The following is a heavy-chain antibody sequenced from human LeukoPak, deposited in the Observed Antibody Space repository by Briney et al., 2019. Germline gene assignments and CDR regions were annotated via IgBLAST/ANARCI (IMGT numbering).Heavy chain of an antibody. CDR2: INHSGST. Sequence: PPETLSLTCAVYGGSFSGYYWSWIRQPPGKGLEWIGEINHSGSTNYNPSLKSRVTISVDTSKNQFSLKLSSVTAADTAVYYCARAVLQPNDYWGKETLVTVSS. D-gene: IGHD2/OR15-2a*01. V-gene: IGHV4-34*01. CDR3: ARAVLQPNDY. CDR1: GGSFSGYY. J-gene: IGHJ4*02.